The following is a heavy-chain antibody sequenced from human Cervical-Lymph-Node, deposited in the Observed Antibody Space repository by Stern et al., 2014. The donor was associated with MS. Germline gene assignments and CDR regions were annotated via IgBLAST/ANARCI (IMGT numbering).Heavy chain of an antibody. CDR3: ASPLTATSVPFGYYGMDV. J-gene: IGHJ6*02. CDR2: IVPLFGKP. D-gene: IGHD4-17*01. V-gene: IGHV1-69*01. Sequence: VQLVQSGAEVKKPGSSVKVSCKASGGTFSNYATSWVRQAPGQGLEWMGGIVPLFGKPNYAQKFQGRVTITADESTSTAYMDLSSLRSEDTAVYYCASPLTATSVPFGYYGMDVLGQGTTVTVS. CDR1: GGTFSNYA.